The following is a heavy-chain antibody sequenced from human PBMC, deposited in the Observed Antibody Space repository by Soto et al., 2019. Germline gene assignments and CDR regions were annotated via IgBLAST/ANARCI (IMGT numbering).Heavy chain of an antibody. CDR2: ISWNSGSI. J-gene: IGHJ3*02. CDR3: AKDLSHYYDSSGYPLYAFDI. D-gene: IGHD3-22*01. V-gene: IGHV3-9*01. Sequence: GGSLRLSCAASGFTFDDYAMHWVRQAPGKGLEWVSGISWNSGSIGYADSVKGRFTISRDNAKNSLYLQMNSLRAEDTALYYCAKDLSHYYDSSGYPLYAFDIWGQGTMVTVSS. CDR1: GFTFDDYA.